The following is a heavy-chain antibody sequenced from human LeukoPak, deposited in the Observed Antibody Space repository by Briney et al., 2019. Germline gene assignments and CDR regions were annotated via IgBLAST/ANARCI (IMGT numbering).Heavy chain of an antibody. CDR2: INHSGST. D-gene: IGHD1-1*01. V-gene: IGHV4-34*01. Sequence: SETLSLTCTVSGGSISSYYRSWIRQPPGKGLEWIGEINHSGSTNYNPSLKSRVTISVDTSKNQFSLKLSSVTAADTAVYYCARVKVQGAVIGMDVWGQGTTVTVSS. CDR1: GGSISSYY. J-gene: IGHJ6*02. CDR3: ARVKVQGAVIGMDV.